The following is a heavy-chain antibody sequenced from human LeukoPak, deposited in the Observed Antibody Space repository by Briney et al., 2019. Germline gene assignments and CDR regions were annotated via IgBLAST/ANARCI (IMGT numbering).Heavy chain of an antibody. CDR3: ARDSPFSYCNSTSCSNWFDP. J-gene: IGHJ5*02. D-gene: IGHD2-2*01. CDR1: GYTFINSG. CDR2: ISVYNGNT. V-gene: IGHV1-18*01. Sequence: TSVKVSSKASGYTFINSGISWVRQAPGQGLEWMGWISVYNGNTNYAQKLQDRVTMTTDTSTSTAYMELRSLRSDDTAIYYCARDSPFSYCNSTSCSNWFDPWGQGTLVTVSS.